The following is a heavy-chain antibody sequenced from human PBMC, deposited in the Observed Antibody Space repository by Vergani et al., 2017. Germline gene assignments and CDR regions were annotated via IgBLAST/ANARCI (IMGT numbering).Heavy chain of an antibody. CDR1: GYTFTSYG. V-gene: IGHV1-18*01. D-gene: IGHD3-22*01. CDR2: IRAYNGNT. J-gene: IGHJ6*03. CDR3: AREGRSAMIVVAINPSLYMDV. Sequence: QVQLVQSGAEVKKPGASVKVSCKASGYTFTSYGISWVRQAPGQGLEWMGWIRAYNGNTNYAQKLQGRVTMTTDTSTSTAYMELRSLRSDDTAVYYCAREGRSAMIVVAINPSLYMDVWGKGTTVTVSS.